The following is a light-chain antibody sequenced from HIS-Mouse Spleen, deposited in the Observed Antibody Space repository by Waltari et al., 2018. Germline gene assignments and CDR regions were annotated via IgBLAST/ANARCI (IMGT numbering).Light chain of an antibody. Sequence: SYELTQPPSVSVSPGQTARITCSGDALPKKYAYWYQQKSGQAPVRVIYDDSKRPSGTPERFSGSSSGTMATLTISGAQVEDEADYYCYSTDSSGNHRVFGGGTKLTVL. V-gene: IGLV3-10*01. CDR3: YSTDSSGNHRV. CDR2: DDS. CDR1: ALPKKY. J-gene: IGLJ2*01.